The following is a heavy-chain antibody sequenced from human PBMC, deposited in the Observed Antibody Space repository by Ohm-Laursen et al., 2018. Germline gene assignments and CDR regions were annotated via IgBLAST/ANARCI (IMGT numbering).Heavy chain of an antibody. CDR2: ISSSSSTM. J-gene: IGHJ4*02. Sequence: SLRLSCTASGFTFSSYSMNWVRQAPGKGLEWVSYISSSSSTMYYADSVKGRFTISRDSAKNSLYLQMNSLRAEDTAVYYCARDRGQRSGIDYWGQGTLVTVSS. D-gene: IGHD5-12*01. CDR3: ARDRGQRSGIDY. CDR1: GFTFSSYS. V-gene: IGHV3-48*01.